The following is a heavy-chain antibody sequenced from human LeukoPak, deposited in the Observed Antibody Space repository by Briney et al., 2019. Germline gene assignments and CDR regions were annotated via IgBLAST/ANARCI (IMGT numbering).Heavy chain of an antibody. Sequence: SSGTLSLTCAVSGGSISSSNWWSWVRQPPGKGLEWIGEIYHSGTTNYNPSLKSRVSISIDTSKSQFSLKLSSVTAADTAVYYCATGWYGDGGYWGQGILVTVSS. V-gene: IGHV4-4*02. CDR1: GGSISSSNW. CDR3: ATGWYGDGGY. CDR2: IYHSGTT. D-gene: IGHD6-19*01. J-gene: IGHJ4*02.